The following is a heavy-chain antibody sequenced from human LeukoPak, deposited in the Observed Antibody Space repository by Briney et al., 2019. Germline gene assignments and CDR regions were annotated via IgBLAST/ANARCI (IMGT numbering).Heavy chain of an antibody. J-gene: IGHJ4*02. D-gene: IGHD1-26*01. V-gene: IGHV4-59*01. CDR1: GASITTYY. CDR2: IHSSRSA. CDR3: ARDILDVGATHYFDY. Sequence: SETLSLTCTVSGASITTYYWSWIRQPPGKGLEYIGQIHSSRSANYNPSLKSRVAMSLDASKNQFSLTVSSVTAADTAIYYCARDILDVGATHYFDYWGQGSLLTVSS.